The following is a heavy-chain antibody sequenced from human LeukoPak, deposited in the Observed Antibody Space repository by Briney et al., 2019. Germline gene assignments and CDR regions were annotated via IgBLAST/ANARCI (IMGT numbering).Heavy chain of an antibody. CDR2: IIPMFGTA. Sequence: SVKVSCKASGGTFSTYAISWVRQAPGQGLEWMGGIIPMFGTANHAQKFQGRVTVTADEPTSTAYMELSTLRSEDTAVYYCARGFLGYYMDVWGKGTTVTVSS. J-gene: IGHJ6*03. CDR3: ARGFLGYYMDV. CDR1: GGTFSTYA. D-gene: IGHD3-3*01. V-gene: IGHV1-69*13.